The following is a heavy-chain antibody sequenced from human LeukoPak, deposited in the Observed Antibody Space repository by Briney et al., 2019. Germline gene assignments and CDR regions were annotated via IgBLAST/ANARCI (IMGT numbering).Heavy chain of an antibody. D-gene: IGHD3-22*01. CDR3: AKDMIVVADYYYYGMDV. J-gene: IGHJ6*02. Sequence: GGSLRLSCAASGFTVSNNYMSWVRQAPGKGLEWVSVTYRGGRTYYADSVKGRFTISRDNSKNTLYLQMNSLRADDTAVYYCAKDMIVVADYYYYGMDVWGQGTTVTVSS. V-gene: IGHV3-66*01. CDR2: TYRGGRT. CDR1: GFTVSNNY.